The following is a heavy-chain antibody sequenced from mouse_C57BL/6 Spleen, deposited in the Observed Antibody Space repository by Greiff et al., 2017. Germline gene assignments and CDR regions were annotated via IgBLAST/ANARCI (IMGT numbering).Heavy chain of an antibody. V-gene: IGHV2-2*01. CDR1: GFSLTSYG. Sequence: VQLKESGPGLVQPSQSLSITCTVSGFSLTSYGVHWVRQSPGKGLEWLGVIWSGGGTDYNAAFISRLSISNDNSKSQVFFKMNSLQADDTAIYYCASKCSHYYCGSSSQYFDVWGTGTTVTVSS. D-gene: IGHD1-1*01. J-gene: IGHJ1*03. CDR2: IWSGGGT. CDR3: ASKCSHYYCGSSSQYFDV.